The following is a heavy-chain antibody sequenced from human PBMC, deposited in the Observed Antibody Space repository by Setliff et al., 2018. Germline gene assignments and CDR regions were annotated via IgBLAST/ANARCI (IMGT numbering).Heavy chain of an antibody. CDR1: GGSISSSSYY. V-gene: IGHV4-39*01. CDR3: ARHPTYGDPPPYNWFDP. Sequence: NPSETLSLTCTVSGGSISSSSYYWGWIRQPPGKGLEWIGSIYYSGSTYYNPSLKSRVTISVDTSKNQFSLKLSSVTAADTAVYYCARHPTYGDPPPYNWFDPWGQGTLVTVSS. J-gene: IGHJ5*02. CDR2: IYYSGST. D-gene: IGHD4-17*01.